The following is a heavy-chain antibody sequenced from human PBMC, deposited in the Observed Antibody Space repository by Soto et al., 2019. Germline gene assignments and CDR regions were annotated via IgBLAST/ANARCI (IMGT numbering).Heavy chain of an antibody. D-gene: IGHD6-13*01. CDR3: AGDAPGAAPY. J-gene: IGHJ4*02. V-gene: IGHV4-31*03. CDR1: GGPIINGDSY. Sequence: QVQLQESGPALVKPSQTLSLTCTVSGGPIINGDSYLNWIRQHPEKGLEWMGSINYRGTTNYNPALKRGILISIDTSKNQFSLRLTSVTAADTAVYYCAGDAPGAAPYWGQGTLVSVSS. CDR2: INYRGTT.